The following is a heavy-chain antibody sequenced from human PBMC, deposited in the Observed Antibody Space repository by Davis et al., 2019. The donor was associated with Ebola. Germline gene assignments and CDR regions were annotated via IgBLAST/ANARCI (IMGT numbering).Heavy chain of an antibody. Sequence: MPSETLSLTCTVYGGSFSGYYWTWIRQSPGKGLEWIGEIHHIGGTNYNPSLKSRVTISVDTSKNQFSLKLRSVTAADTAVYYCARHSPGVTATGTEYFDYWGQGTLVTVSS. V-gene: IGHV4-34*01. CDR3: ARHSPGVTATGTEYFDY. J-gene: IGHJ4*02. CDR2: IHHIGGT. CDR1: GGSFSGYY. D-gene: IGHD6-13*01.